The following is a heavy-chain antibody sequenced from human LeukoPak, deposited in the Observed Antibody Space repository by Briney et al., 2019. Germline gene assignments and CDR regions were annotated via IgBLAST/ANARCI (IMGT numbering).Heavy chain of an antibody. CDR1: GYTFTSCY. Sequence: GASVKVSCKASGYTFTSCYMHWVRQAPGQGLEWMGWINPNSGGTNYAQKFQGRVTMTRDTSISTAYMELSRLRSDDTAVYYCARYYDILTGYYSEGVVSWFDPWGQGTLVTVSS. J-gene: IGHJ5*02. V-gene: IGHV1-2*02. D-gene: IGHD3-9*01. CDR2: INPNSGGT. CDR3: ARYYDILTGYYSEGVVSWFDP.